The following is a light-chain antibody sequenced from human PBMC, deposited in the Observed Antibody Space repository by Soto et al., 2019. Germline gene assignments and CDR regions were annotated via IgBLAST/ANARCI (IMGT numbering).Light chain of an antibody. V-gene: IGKV1-9*01. CDR1: QGIANF. CDR3: QQLNSFPIP. CDR2: AAS. J-gene: IGKJ3*01. Sequence: IKLTQSPSSLSASVGDRVTISCRASQGIANFLAWYQQKPGKAPKLLIYAASTLHSGVPSRFSGSGSGTDFTLTISSLQPEDFATYYCQQLNSFPIPFGPGTKVDIK.